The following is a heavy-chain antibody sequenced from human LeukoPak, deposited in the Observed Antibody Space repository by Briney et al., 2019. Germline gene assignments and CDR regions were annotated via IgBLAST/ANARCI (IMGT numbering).Heavy chain of an antibody. V-gene: IGHV1-69*04. Sequence: ASVKVSCKASGGTFSSYAIIWVRQAPGQGLEWMGRIIPILGIANYAQKFQGRVTITADKSTSTAYMELSSLRSEDTAVYYCASRLPRGDYPPNYFDYWGQGTLVTVSS. CDR1: GGTFSSYA. D-gene: IGHD4-17*01. J-gene: IGHJ4*02. CDR2: IIPILGIA. CDR3: ASRLPRGDYPPNYFDY.